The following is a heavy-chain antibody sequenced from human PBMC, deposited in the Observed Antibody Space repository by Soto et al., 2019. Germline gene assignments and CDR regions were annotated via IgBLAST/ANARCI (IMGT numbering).Heavy chain of an antibody. CDR1: GFTFSDYA. D-gene: IGHD3-22*01. Sequence: PGGSLRLSCAASGFTFSDYAMHWVRQAPGKGLMWVSRISNDGSSTTYADSVKGRFTISRDNARNTLYLQLNSLRADDTAVYFCVRDQDSRGYSVFNLWGQGAQVTVSS. J-gene: IGHJ5*02. CDR2: ISNDGSST. CDR3: VRDQDSRGYSVFNL. V-gene: IGHV3-74*01.